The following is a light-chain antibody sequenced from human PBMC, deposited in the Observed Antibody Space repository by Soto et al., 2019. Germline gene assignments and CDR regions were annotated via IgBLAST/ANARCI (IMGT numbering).Light chain of an antibody. CDR2: DSS. Sequence: EIVMTQCPATLSVSPGERATLSCRASQSVRTNLAWYQQKPGQVPRLLMYDSSTRATGIPARFSGSGSGTDFTLTISSLQSEDFAVYYCHQYNKWPPITFGQGTRLEIK. CDR1: QSVRTN. CDR3: HQYNKWPPIT. V-gene: IGKV3-15*01. J-gene: IGKJ5*01.